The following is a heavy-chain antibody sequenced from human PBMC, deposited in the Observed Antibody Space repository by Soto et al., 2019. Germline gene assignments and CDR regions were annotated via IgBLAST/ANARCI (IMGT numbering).Heavy chain of an antibody. CDR3: AKSRGDSWTLYYFEY. CDR2: ISATGATR. J-gene: IGHJ4*02. Sequence: EEHLLESGGGLVQPGGSLTLSCASSGFPFSIYSMSWVRQAPGKGLQWVSGISATGATRHYADSLRGRLSIFRDNSRNTLYLQLNRLRAEDTAVYFCAKSRGDSWTLYYFEYGGQGTLFTVSA. V-gene: IGHV3-23*01. CDR1: GFPFSIYS. D-gene: IGHD3-3*01.